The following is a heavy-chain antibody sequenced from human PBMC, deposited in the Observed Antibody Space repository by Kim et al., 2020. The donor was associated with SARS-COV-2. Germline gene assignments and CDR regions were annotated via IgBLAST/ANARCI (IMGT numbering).Heavy chain of an antibody. D-gene: IGHD1-26*01. CDR3: ASGELPHQTYYFDY. V-gene: IGHV1-3*01. J-gene: IGHJ4*02. Sequence: YSQKFQGRVTITRDTAASTAYMELSSLRSEDTAVYYCASGELPHQTYYFDYWGQGTLVTVSS.